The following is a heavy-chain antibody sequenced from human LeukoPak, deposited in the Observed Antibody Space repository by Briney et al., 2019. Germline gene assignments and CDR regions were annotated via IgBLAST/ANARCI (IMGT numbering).Heavy chain of an antibody. CDR2: IRSKANNYAT. CDR1: GFTFSASA. D-gene: IGHD6-6*01. V-gene: IGHV3-73*01. CDR3: ARDSSSEGPLDY. J-gene: IGHJ4*02. Sequence: PGGSLKLSCAASGFTFSASAVHWVRQASGKGLEWIGRIRSKANNYATAYTDPLKGRFTVSRDDSKNTAYLQMNSLKTEDSAVYFCARDSSSEGPLDYWGQGTLVTVSS.